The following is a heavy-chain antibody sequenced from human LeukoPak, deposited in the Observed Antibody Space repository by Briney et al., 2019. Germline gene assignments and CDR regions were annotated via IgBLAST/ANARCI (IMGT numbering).Heavy chain of an antibody. Sequence: SGGSLRLSCAASGFTFSNAWMNWVRQAPGKGLEWVGRIKGKTDGGTTDYAAPVKGRFNISRDDSKNTLYLQMNSVKTEDTAGYYCSTRQVDDWGQGTLVTVSS. CDR3: STRQVDD. V-gene: IGHV3-15*01. J-gene: IGHJ4*02. CDR2: IKGKTDGGTT. CDR1: GFTFSNAW.